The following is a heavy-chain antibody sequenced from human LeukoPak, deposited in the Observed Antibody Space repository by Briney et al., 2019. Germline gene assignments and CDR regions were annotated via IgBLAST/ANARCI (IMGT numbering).Heavy chain of an antibody. J-gene: IGHJ4*02. D-gene: IGHD4-23*01. CDR3: ERDPGMVTADFFDY. CDR2: ISYDGRNK. V-gene: IGHV3-30*04. CDR1: RFKFSSYA. Sequence: PGRALIQSCSAPRFKFSSYAMHSVRQAPGKGLEWVAVISYDGRNKYYADSVNRRFTISIDKYKNTRYLQTNSRRDEDIAVCYCERDPGMVTADFFDYWGQGSLVTASS.